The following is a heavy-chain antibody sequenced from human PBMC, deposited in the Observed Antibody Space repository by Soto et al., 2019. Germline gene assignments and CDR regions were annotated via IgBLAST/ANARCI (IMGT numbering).Heavy chain of an antibody. J-gene: IGHJ5*02. CDR2: ISAYNGNT. D-gene: IGHD2-2*01. CDR3: ARGWGGYCSSTSCCGWFDP. CDR1: GYTFTSYG. V-gene: IGHV1-18*01. Sequence: GASVKVSCKASGYTFTSYGISWVRQAPGQGLEWMGWISAYNGNTNYAQKLQGRVTMTTDTSTSTAYMELRSLRSDDTAVYYCARGWGGYCSSTSCCGWFDPWGQGTLVTVSS.